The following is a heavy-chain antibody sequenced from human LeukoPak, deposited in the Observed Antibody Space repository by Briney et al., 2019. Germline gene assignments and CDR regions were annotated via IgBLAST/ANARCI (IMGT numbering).Heavy chain of an antibody. D-gene: IGHD3-3*01. CDR3: ARGIPYDLWSGYSIDY. CDR1: GGTFSSYA. CDR2: IIPIFGTA. J-gene: IGHJ4*02. Sequence: SVKVSCKASGGTFSSYAISWVRQAPGQGLEWMGGIIPIFGTANYAQKFQGSVTITADESTSTAYMELSSLRSEDTAVYYCARGIPYDLWSGYSIDYWGQGTLVTVSS. V-gene: IGHV1-69*13.